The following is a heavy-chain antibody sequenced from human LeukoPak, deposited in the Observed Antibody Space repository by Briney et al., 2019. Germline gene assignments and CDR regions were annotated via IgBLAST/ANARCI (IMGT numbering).Heavy chain of an antibody. CDR2: IYYSGIT. Sequence: SETLSLTCTVSGGSISSYYWGWIRQPPGKGLEWIGTIYYSGITYYNPSLKSRVTISVDTSKKQFSLKLNSVTAADTSVYYCARHLITYPDAFDVWGQGTMVTVSS. J-gene: IGHJ3*01. D-gene: IGHD3-10*01. CDR3: ARHLITYPDAFDV. CDR1: GGSISSYY. V-gene: IGHV4-39*01.